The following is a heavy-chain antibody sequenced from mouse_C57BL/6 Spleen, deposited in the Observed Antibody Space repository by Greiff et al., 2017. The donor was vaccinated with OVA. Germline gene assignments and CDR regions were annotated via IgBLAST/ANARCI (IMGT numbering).Heavy chain of an antibody. Sequence: EVQLQQSGPELVKPGASVKISCKASGYTFTDYYMNWVKQSHGKSLEWIGDINPNNGGTSYNQKFKGKATLTVDKSSSTAYMELRSLTSEDSAVYYCASWDYYAMDDWGQGTSVTVSS. CDR3: ASWDYYAMDD. CDR1: GYTFTDYY. J-gene: IGHJ4*01. V-gene: IGHV1-26*01. D-gene: IGHD4-1*01. CDR2: INPNNGGT.